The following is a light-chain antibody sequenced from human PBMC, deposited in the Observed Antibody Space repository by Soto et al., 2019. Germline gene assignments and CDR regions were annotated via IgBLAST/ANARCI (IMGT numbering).Light chain of an antibody. CDR3: QKYDRTPWT. CDR2: GAS. Sequence: DIQMTQSPSSLSASVGDRVTITCRASQGVRNYLAWYQQKPGKVPKLLIYGASTLQSGVPSRFSDSGSGTDFTLTISSLQPEDVATYYCQKYDRTPWTFGQGTKVEIK. J-gene: IGKJ1*01. CDR1: QGVRNY. V-gene: IGKV1-27*01.